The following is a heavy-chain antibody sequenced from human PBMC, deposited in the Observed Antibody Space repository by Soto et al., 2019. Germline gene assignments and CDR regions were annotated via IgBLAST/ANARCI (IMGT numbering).Heavy chain of an antibody. Sequence: QITLKESGPTLVKPTQTLTLTCTFSGFSLSTGGLGVGWIRQPPGEALEWLALIYWDDDKRYSPSLRSRLTITKDTSKNQVVLIMTNMDPVDTATYYCVHSRCGGDCLRSYSSHYYYGMDVWGQGTTVTFSS. CDR1: GFSLSTGGLG. V-gene: IGHV2-5*02. CDR3: VHSRCGGDCLRSYSSHYYYGMDV. D-gene: IGHD2-21*02. J-gene: IGHJ6*02. CDR2: IYWDDDK.